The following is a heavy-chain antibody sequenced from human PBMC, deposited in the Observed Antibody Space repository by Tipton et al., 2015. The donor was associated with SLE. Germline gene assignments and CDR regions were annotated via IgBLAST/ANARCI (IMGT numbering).Heavy chain of an antibody. D-gene: IGHD1-14*01. CDR3: ARVTETAEFDY. CDR2: IYYSGTN. CDR1: GASISSGGHY. J-gene: IGHJ4*02. V-gene: IGHV4-31*03. Sequence: TLSLTCTVAGASISSGGHYWTWIRQHPGKGLEWIGFIYYSGTNFYNPSLESRVTISVDTSNNQFSLKMSSVTAADTAVYYCARVTETAEFDYWGQGALVTVSS.